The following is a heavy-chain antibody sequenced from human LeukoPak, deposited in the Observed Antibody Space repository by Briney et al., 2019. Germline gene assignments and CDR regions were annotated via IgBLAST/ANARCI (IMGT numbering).Heavy chain of an antibody. CDR1: GFTFSSYA. CDR2: ISYDGSNK. V-gene: IGHV3-30*04. D-gene: IGHD3-22*01. Sequence: GGSLRLSCAASGFTFSSYAMHWVRQAPGKGLEWAAVISYDGSNKYYADSVKGRFTISRDNAKNSLYLQMNSLGAEDTAVYYCARASPIYDSSGYSGGDFDYWGQGTLVTVSS. J-gene: IGHJ4*02. CDR3: ARASPIYDSSGYSGGDFDY.